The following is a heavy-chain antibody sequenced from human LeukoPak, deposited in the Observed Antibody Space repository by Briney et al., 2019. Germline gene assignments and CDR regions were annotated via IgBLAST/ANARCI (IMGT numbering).Heavy chain of an antibody. CDR3: ARGAGLRYLGFDAFDI. Sequence: GSLRLSCAASGFTFSSYWMSWIRQSPGKGLEWIGSIYHTGTTYYNPSLKSRVTISIDTSKNQFSLKLSSVTATDTAVYYCARGAGLRYLGFDAFDIWGQGTMVTVSS. V-gene: IGHV4-38-2*01. D-gene: IGHD3-9*01. CDR1: GFTFSSYW. J-gene: IGHJ3*02. CDR2: IYHTGTT.